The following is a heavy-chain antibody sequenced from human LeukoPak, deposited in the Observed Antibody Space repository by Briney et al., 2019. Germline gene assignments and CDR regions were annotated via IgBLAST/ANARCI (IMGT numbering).Heavy chain of an antibody. CDR1: GGSISSSYYY. CDR3: ARGRRSFAFDI. D-gene: IGHD3-16*02. J-gene: IGHJ3*02. CDR2: IYYSGST. V-gene: IGHV4-39*07. Sequence: PETLSLTCTVSGGSISSSYYYWGWIRQPPGKGLEWIGSIYYSGSTYYNPSLKSRVTISLDTSKNQFSLQLNSVTPEDTAVYYCARGRRSFAFDIWGQGTMVTVSS.